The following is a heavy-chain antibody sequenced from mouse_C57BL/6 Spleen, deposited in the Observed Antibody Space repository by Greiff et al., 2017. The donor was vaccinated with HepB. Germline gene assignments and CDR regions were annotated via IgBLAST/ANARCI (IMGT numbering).Heavy chain of an antibody. D-gene: IGHD1-1*01. V-gene: IGHV1-69*01. CDR2: IDPSDSYT. CDR1: GYTFTSYW. Sequence: QVQLQQPGAELVMPGASVKLSCKASGYTFTSYWMHWVKQRPGQGLEWIGEIDPSDSYTNYNQKFKGKSTLTVDKSSSTAYMQLSSLTSEDSAVYYCASGDYDGRGDYAMDYWGQGTSVTVSS. CDR3: ASGDYDGRGDYAMDY. J-gene: IGHJ4*01.